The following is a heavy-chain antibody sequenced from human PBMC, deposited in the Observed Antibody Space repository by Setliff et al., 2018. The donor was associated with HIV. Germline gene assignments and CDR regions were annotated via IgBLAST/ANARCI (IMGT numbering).Heavy chain of an antibody. CDR3: ARGDYYDSGSYSPGGDVFDI. J-gene: IGHJ3*02. CDR1: GYTFTTYA. D-gene: IGHD3-22*01. V-gene: IGHV1-18*01. CDR2: ISTYNGHT. Sequence: KVSCKASGYTFTTYAINWVRQAPEQGLEDMGWISTYNGHTSYARKFQGRVTMTTDTSTNTAYMELRTLRSDDTAVYYCARGDYYDSGSYSPGGDVFDIWGQGTTVTVSS.